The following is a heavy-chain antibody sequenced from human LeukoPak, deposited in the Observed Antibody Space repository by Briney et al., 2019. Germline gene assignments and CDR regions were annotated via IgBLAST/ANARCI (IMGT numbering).Heavy chain of an antibody. CDR2: VSGDGSST. CDR3: AKKVIAAAVSYYGMDV. CDR1: GFTFSTFW. D-gene: IGHD6-13*01. V-gene: IGHV3-74*03. Sequence: GGSLRLSCVASGFTFSTFWMHWVRQVPGKGLLWVSRVSGDGSSTKYADSLKGRFTISRDNAKNSLYLQMNSLRAEDTAVYYCAKKVIAAAVSYYGMDVWGQGATVTVSS. J-gene: IGHJ6*02.